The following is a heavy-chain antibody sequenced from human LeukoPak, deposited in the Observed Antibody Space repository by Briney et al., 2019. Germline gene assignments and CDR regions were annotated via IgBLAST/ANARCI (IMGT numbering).Heavy chain of an antibody. D-gene: IGHD5-12*01. J-gene: IGHJ3*02. Sequence: PGGSLRLSCAASGFTFSSYSMNWVPQAPGKGLKWVSSIISSSSYIYYADSVKGRFTISRDNAKNSLYLQMNSLRAEDTAVYYCARTYIVATIRAFDIWGQGTMVTVSS. CDR1: GFTFSSYS. CDR2: IISSSSYI. CDR3: ARTYIVATIRAFDI. V-gene: IGHV3-21*01.